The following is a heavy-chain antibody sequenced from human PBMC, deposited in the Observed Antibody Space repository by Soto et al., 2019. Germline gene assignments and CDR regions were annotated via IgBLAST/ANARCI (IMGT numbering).Heavy chain of an antibody. CDR1: GFSFTTYA. D-gene: IGHD6-19*01. CDR3: ARNSSGMDV. Sequence: EVKLLESGGGLAQPGGSLRLACEVYGFSFTTYAMSWVRQAPGKGLDWVSGIGGRGSATYSADSVKGRFTISRDNSKNTVYLQMNRLRAEDTAVYYCARNSSGMDVWGQGTTVSVSS. J-gene: IGHJ6*02. V-gene: IGHV3-23*01. CDR2: IGGRGSAT.